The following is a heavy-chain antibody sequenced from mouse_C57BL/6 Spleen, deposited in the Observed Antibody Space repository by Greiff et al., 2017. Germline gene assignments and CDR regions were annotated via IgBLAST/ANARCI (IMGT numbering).Heavy chain of an antibody. CDR2: IDPETGGT. V-gene: IGHV1-15*01. Sequence: VQLQQSGAELVRPGASVTLSCKASGYTFTDYEMHWVKQTPVHGLEWIGAIDPETGGTAYNQKFKGKAILTADKSSSTAYMELRSLTSEDSAVYYCTRVMVAGGNYGRGFDDWGQGTTLTVSS. D-gene: IGHD2-1*01. J-gene: IGHJ2*01. CDR3: TRVMVAGGNYGRGFDD. CDR1: GYTFTDYE.